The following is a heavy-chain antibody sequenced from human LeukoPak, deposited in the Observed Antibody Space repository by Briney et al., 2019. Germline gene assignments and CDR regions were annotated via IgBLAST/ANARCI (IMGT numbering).Heavy chain of an antibody. J-gene: IGHJ3*02. CDR1: GYTFTSYG. D-gene: IGHD4-17*01. Sequence: ASVKVSCKASGYTFTSYGISWVRQAPGQGLEWMGWISAYNGGTDYAQKLQGRVTMTTDTSTSTAYIELRSLRSDDTAVYYCAGADPGDYPAFDIWGQGTMVTVSS. V-gene: IGHV1-18*01. CDR3: AGADPGDYPAFDI. CDR2: ISAYNGGT.